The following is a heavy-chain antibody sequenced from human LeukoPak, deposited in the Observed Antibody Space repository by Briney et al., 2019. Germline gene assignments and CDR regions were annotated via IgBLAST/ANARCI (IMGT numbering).Heavy chain of an antibody. CDR3: AELGITMIGGV. D-gene: IGHD3-10*02. J-gene: IGHJ6*04. Sequence: PGGSLRLSCAASGFTFSTYWMSWVRQAPGKGLEWVANIKQDGSEKYYVDSVKGRFTISRDNAKNSLYLQMNSLRAEDTAVYYCAELGITMIGGVWGKGTTVTISS. CDR1: GFTFSTYW. CDR2: IKQDGSEK. V-gene: IGHV3-7*01.